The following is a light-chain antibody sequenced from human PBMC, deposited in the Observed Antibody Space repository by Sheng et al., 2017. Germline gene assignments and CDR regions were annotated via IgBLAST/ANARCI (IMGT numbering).Light chain of an antibody. V-gene: IGLV4-69*01. CDR1: SGHSSYA. CDR3: HTCGTGSHV. CDR2: IKSDGSH. Sequence: QPVLTQSPSASASLGASVKLTCTLSSGHSSYAIAWHQQQPHKGPRYVMKIKSDGSHTKGDGISDRFLASSSGTERHLIISSLQSEDEADYYCHTCGTGSHVFGGGTKLTVL. J-gene: IGLJ2*01.